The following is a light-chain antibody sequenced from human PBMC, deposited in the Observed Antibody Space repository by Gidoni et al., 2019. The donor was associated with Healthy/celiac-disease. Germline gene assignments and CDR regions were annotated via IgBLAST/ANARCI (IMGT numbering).Light chain of an antibody. J-gene: IGLJ2*01. CDR1: KLGDKY. V-gene: IGLV3-1*01. CDR2: QDS. CDR3: QAWDSSTESVV. Sequence: SYELTQPPSVSVSPGQTASITCSGDKLGDKYACWYQQKPGHSPVLVIYQDSKRPSGIPERFSGSNSGNTATLTISGTQAMDEADYYCQAWDSSTESVVFGGGTKLTVL.